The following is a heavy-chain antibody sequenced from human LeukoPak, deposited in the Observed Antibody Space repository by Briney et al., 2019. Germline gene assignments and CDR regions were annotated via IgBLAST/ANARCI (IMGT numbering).Heavy chain of an antibody. CDR3: ARDGSTNWYYYYGLDV. CDR1: GYTFSSYG. D-gene: IGHD1-1*01. V-gene: IGHV7-4-1*02. J-gene: IGHJ6*02. Sequence: GASVKVSCKASGYTFSSYGISWVRQAPGQGLEWMGWINTYTGDPTYAQAFTGRFVFSLDTSVSTAYLQISSLKADDTAVFYCARDGSTNWYYYYGLDVWGQGTAVTVSS. CDR2: INTYTGDP.